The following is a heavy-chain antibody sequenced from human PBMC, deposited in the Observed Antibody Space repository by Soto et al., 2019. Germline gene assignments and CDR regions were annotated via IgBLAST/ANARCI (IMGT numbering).Heavy chain of an antibody. CDR3: ARGYSRSVPEY. V-gene: IGHV3-48*02. J-gene: IGHJ4*02. CDR2: ISSSSSTI. Sequence: GGSLRLSCASSGFTFSSYSMNWVRQAPGKGLEWVSYISSSSSTIYYADSVKGRFTISRDNAKNSLYLQRNSLRDEDTAVYYYARGYSRSVPEYRGQGTLVTVSS. D-gene: IGHD6-6*01. CDR1: GFTFSSYS.